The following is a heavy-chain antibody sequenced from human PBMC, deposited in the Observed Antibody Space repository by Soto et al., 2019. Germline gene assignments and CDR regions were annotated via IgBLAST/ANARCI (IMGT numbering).Heavy chain of an antibody. CDR1: GFTFTDYY. CDR2: ISPQIIYT. V-gene: IGHV3-11*06. D-gene: IGHD1-26*01. CDR3: AKESFTGSGAAFEV. Sequence: GGTLRLSCVASGFTFTDYYMAWLRQAPGKGLEWLASISPQIIYTQYPASLEGRFTISRDNDRNSLYLQMNRLSVEDTALYYCAKESFTGSGAAFEVWDPGTRVAVSS. J-gene: IGHJ3*01.